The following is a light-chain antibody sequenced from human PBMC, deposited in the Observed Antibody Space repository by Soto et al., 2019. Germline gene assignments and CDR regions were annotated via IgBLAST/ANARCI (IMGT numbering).Light chain of an antibody. CDR1: QTVYSRY. CDR2: GAS. Sequence: EIVLTQSPGTLSLSPGDGATLSCRASQTVYSRYLAWYQQKPGQAPRLLIYGASSRATGIPDRFSGSGSGTDFTLTVSRLEPEDFAVYYCQQYDTSPGTFGQGTKVDIK. CDR3: QQYDTSPGT. J-gene: IGKJ1*01. V-gene: IGKV3-20*01.